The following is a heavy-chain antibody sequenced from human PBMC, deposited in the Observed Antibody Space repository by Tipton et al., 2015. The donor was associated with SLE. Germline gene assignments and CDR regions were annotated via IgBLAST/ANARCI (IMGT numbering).Heavy chain of an antibody. V-gene: IGHV4-39*07. Sequence: TLSLTCTVSGGSISSSSYYWGWIRQPPGKGLEWIGSIYYSGSTYYNPSLKGRVTISVDTSKNQFSLKLSSVTAADTAVYYCATYSSSWPDAFDIWGQGTMVTVSS. CDR1: GGSISSSSYY. J-gene: IGHJ3*02. D-gene: IGHD6-13*01. CDR2: IYYSGST. CDR3: ATYSSSWPDAFDI.